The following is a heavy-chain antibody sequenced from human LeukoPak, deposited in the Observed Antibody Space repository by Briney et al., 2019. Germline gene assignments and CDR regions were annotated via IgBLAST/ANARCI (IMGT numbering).Heavy chain of an antibody. J-gene: IGHJ4*02. CDR1: GGSFSGYY. CDR3: AVGYSSGWTPFDY. Sequence: SETLSLTCAVYGGSFSGYYWSWIRQPPGKGLEWIGEINHSGSTNYNPSLKSRVTTSVDTSKNQFSLKLSSVTAADTAVYYCAVGYSSGWTPFDYWGQGTLVTVSS. CDR2: INHSGST. D-gene: IGHD6-19*01. V-gene: IGHV4-34*01.